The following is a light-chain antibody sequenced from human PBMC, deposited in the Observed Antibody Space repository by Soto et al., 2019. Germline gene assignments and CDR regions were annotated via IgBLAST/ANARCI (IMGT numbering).Light chain of an antibody. Sequence: QSVLTQPASVSGSPGRSITISCTGTSSDVGGYNYVSWYQQHPGKAPKLMIYEVSNRPSGVSNRFSGSKSGNTASLTISGLQAEDEADYYCSSYTSSSLWVFGGGTKLTVL. J-gene: IGLJ3*02. CDR2: EVS. V-gene: IGLV2-14*01. CDR1: SSDVGGYNY. CDR3: SSYTSSSLWV.